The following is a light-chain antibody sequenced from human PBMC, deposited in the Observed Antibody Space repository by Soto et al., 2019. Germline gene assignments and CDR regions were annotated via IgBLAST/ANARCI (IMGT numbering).Light chain of an antibody. V-gene: IGKV3-20*01. Sequence: EIVLTQSPGTLSLSPGERVTLSCRASPSVSSSYLAWYQQKPGQAPRLLIYGASSRATGIPDRFSGSGSGTDFTLTISRLEPEDFAVYYCQQYGSSPYTFGQGTKLEI. J-gene: IGKJ2*01. CDR2: GAS. CDR1: PSVSSSY. CDR3: QQYGSSPYT.